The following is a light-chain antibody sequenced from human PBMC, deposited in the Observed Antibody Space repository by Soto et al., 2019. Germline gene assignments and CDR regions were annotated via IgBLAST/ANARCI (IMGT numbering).Light chain of an antibody. J-gene: IGKJ1*01. CDR1: QSISNW. CDR2: HAS. CDR3: QQRSNWPPT. Sequence: DIHITDSPSTLPASVGDRVTITCRASQSISNWLAWYQQKPGSAPKVLIYHASTRATGIPARFSGSGSGTDFTLTISSLEPEDFAVYYCQQRSNWPPTFGQGTKVDIK. V-gene: IGKV1-5*01.